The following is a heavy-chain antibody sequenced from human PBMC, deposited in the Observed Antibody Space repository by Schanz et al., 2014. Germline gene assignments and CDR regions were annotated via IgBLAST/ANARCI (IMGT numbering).Heavy chain of an antibody. CDR2: IKQDGSEK. CDR3: ARRYSGRYCFDY. CDR1: GFTFSFSG. Sequence: VQLVESGGGVVQPGGSLRLSCAASGFTFSFSGMQWVRQAPGKGLEWVANIKQDGSEKYYVDSVKGRFTISRDNAKNSLSLQMDRLRDEDTAVYYCARRYSGRYCFDYWGQGTLVAVSS. J-gene: IGHJ4*02. D-gene: IGHD1-26*01. V-gene: IGHV3-7*01.